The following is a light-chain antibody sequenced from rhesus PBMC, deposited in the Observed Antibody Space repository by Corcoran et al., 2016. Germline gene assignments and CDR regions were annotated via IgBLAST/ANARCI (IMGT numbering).Light chain of an antibody. CDR1: QGISNW. J-gene: IGKJ2*01. CDR3: QQHDSNPYT. CDR2: VAS. V-gene: IGKV1-33*02. Sequence: DIQMTQSPSSLSASVGDRVTITCQASQGISNWLAWYQQKPGKAPKLLIYVASNLQSGVPSRFGGSGSGTEFSPTISSLQPEDFATYYCQQHDSNPYTFGQGTKVEIK.